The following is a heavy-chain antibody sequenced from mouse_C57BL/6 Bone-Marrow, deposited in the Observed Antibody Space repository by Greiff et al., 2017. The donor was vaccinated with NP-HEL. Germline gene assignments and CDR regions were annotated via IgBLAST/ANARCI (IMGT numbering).Heavy chain of an antibody. J-gene: IGHJ2*01. Sequence: EVMLVESGGGLVQPGGSLSLSCAASGFTFTDYYMSWVRQPPGKALEWLGFIRNKANGYTTEYSASVKGRFTISRDNSQSILYLQMNALRAEDSATYYCARLQRYIDYWGQGTTLTVSS. CDR1: GFTFTDYY. CDR2: IRNKANGYTT. D-gene: IGHD6-1*01. V-gene: IGHV7-3*01. CDR3: ARLQRYIDY.